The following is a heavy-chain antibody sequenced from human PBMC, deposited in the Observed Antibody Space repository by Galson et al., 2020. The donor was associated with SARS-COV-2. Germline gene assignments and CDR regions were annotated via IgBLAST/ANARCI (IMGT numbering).Heavy chain of an antibody. V-gene: IGHV3-33*01. CDR1: GFTFSSYG. J-gene: IGHJ1*01. CDR2: IWYDGSNK. D-gene: IGHD6-13*01. Sequence: SLKISCAASGFTFSSYGMHWVRQAPGKGLEWVAVIWYDGSNKYYADSVKGRFTISRDNSKNTLYLQMNSLRAEDTAVYYCARDLGIAAAGTSPEYFQHWGQGTLVTVSS. CDR3: ARDLGIAAAGTSPEYFQH.